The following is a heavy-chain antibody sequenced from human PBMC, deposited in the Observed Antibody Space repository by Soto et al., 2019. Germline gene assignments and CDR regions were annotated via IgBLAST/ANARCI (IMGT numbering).Heavy chain of an antibody. V-gene: IGHV3-30*03. CDR1: GFTFSNDG. J-gene: IGHJ4*02. Sequence: QVQLVESGGGVVQPGRSLRLSCAASGFTFSNDGMHWVRQAPGKGLEWVAVSSYDGNNKYYADSVKGRFTISRDNSKNTLYLQMNSLRPDDTAVYFCARDPASLAWGTYRPVDFWGQGTLVTVSS. CDR2: SSYDGNNK. CDR3: ARDPASLAWGTYRPVDF. D-gene: IGHD3-16*02.